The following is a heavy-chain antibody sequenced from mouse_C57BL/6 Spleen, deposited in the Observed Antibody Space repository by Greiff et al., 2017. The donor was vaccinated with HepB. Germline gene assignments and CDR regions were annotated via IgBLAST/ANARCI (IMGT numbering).Heavy chain of an antibody. CDR2: INPNNGGT. CDR3: ARSQLGRWYFDV. D-gene: IGHD4-1*02. J-gene: IGHJ1*03. Sequence: VQLQQSGPELVKPGASVKMSCKASGYTFTDYNMHWVKQSHGKSLEWIGYINPNNGGTSYNQKFKGKATLTVNKSSSTAYMELRSLTSEDSAVYYCARSQLGRWYFDVWGTGTTVTVSS. V-gene: IGHV1-22*01. CDR1: GYTFTDYN.